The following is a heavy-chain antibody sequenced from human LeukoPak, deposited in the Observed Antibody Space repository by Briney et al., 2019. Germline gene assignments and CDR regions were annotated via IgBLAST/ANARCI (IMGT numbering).Heavy chain of an antibody. J-gene: IGHJ3*02. Sequence: ASVKVSCKASGYSFTDYYMHWVRQAPGQGLEWMGWINPDSGGTNFAQKFQGRVTMTRDTSISTAYMELSRLRSDDTAVYYCASSIAVDPPGAFDIWGQGTMVTVSS. D-gene: IGHD6-19*01. V-gene: IGHV1-2*02. CDR1: GYSFTDYY. CDR2: INPDSGGT. CDR3: ASSIAVDPPGAFDI.